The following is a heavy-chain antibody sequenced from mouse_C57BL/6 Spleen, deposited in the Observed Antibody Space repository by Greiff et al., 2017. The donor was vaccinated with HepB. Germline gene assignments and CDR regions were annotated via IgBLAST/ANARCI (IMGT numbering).Heavy chain of an antibody. CDR1: GYSFTSYY. J-gene: IGHJ1*03. CDR2: IYPGSGNT. Sequence: VQLQQSGPELVKPGASVKISCKASGYSFTSYYIHWVKQRPGQGLEWIGWIYPGSGNTKYNEKFKGKATLTADTSSSTAYMQLSSLTSEDSAVYYCAREFYDGYFWYFDVWGTGTTVTVSS. V-gene: IGHV1-66*01. D-gene: IGHD2-3*01. CDR3: AREFYDGYFWYFDV.